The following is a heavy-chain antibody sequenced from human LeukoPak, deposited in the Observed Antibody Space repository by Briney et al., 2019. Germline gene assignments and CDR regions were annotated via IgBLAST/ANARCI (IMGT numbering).Heavy chain of an antibody. CDR2: IYYSGST. J-gene: IGHJ6*02. CDR3: ARGRSNYYGMDV. V-gene: IGHV4-39*07. Sequence: SETLSLTCTVSGGSISSSFYYWGWIRQPPGKGLEWIGSIYYSGSTYYSPSLKRRVTMSVDTSKNLFSLKVSSVTAADTAVYYCARGRSNYYGMDVWGQGTTVTVS. D-gene: IGHD1-26*01. CDR1: GGSISSSFYY.